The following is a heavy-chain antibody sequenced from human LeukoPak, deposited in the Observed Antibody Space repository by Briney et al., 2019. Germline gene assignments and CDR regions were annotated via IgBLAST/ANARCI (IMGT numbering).Heavy chain of an antibody. V-gene: IGHV4-4*07. Sequence: SETLSLTCTVSGGSISSYYWSWIWQPAGKGLEWIGRIYTSGSTNYNPSLKSRVTMSVDTSKNQFSLKLSSVTAADTAVYYCARAIFFNSSGWYGNWFDPWGQGTLVTASS. D-gene: IGHD6-19*01. J-gene: IGHJ5*02. CDR3: ARAIFFNSSGWYGNWFDP. CDR1: GGSISSYY. CDR2: IYTSGST.